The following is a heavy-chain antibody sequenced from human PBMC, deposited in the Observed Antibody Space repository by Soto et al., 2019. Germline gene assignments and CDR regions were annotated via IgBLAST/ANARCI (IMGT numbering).Heavy chain of an antibody. CDR2: IIPMFGIP. CDR1: GGTLNKHA. D-gene: IGHD6-19*01. J-gene: IGHJ3*01. V-gene: IGHV1-69*01. CDR3: ARGGTSGWLKGAYDV. Sequence: QVQLVQSGAEVKKPGSSVKVSCKASGGTLNKHAITWVRRAPGEGLEWLGGIIPMFGIPNYSQKFQGRVTITADDSTNTSHMELNSLTSDDPAVYYCARGGTSGWLKGAYDVWGQGTMVTVSS.